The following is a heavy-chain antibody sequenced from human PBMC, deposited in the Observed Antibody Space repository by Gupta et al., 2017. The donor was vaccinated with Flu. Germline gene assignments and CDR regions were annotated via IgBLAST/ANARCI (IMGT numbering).Heavy chain of an antibody. Sequence: VKPSETLSLTCTVSGDSINNNYWGWIRRSPGKGLEWVGYVHHSGSTKYNPSLESRVTMSMDTSKNHFSLKLTSVTAADTAVYYCTRGMYDSRGYSNAFDYLGQGTLVTVSA. V-gene: IGHV4-59*08. CDR1: GDSINNNY. CDR3: TRGMYDSRGYSNAFDY. J-gene: IGHJ4*02. CDR2: VHHSGST. D-gene: IGHD3-22*01.